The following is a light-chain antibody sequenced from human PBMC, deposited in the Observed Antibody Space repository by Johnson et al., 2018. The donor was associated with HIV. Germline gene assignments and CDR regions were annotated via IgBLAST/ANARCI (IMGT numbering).Light chain of an antibody. J-gene: IGLJ1*01. Sequence: VLTQPPSVSAAPGQKVTISCSGSSSNIGNNYVSWYQQLPGTAPKLLIYENNKRPSGIPDRFSGSKSGTSATLDITGLQTGDEADYYSGTWDSSLEYVFGTATKVTVL. CDR3: GTWDSSLEYV. V-gene: IGLV1-51*02. CDR2: ENN. CDR1: SSNIGNNY.